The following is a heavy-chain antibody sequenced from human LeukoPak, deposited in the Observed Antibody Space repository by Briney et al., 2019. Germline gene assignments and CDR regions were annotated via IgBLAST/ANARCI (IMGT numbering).Heavy chain of an antibody. CDR2: ISGSGGGT. Sequence: GGSLRLSCLTSGFTFSTNAMSWVRQAPGKGLEWVSGISGSGGGTHYADSVKGRFTISRDNSKNTLYLQMNSLRAEDTAVYYCAKEEGPFYGSGIDYWGQGTLVTVSS. CDR3: AKEEGPFYGSGIDY. J-gene: IGHJ4*02. V-gene: IGHV3-23*01. D-gene: IGHD3-10*01. CDR1: GFTFSTNA.